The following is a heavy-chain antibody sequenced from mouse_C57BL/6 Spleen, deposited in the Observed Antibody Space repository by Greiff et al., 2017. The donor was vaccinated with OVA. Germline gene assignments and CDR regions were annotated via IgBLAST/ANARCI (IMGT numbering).Heavy chain of an antibody. CDR2: ISSGGSYT. Sequence: EVQGVESGGDLVKPGGSLKLSCAASGFTFSSYGMSWVRQTPDKRLEWVATISSGGSYTYYPDSVKGRFTISRDNAKNTLYLQMSSLKSEDTAMYYCARYYDYFWYFDVWGTGTTVTVSS. J-gene: IGHJ1*03. D-gene: IGHD2-4*01. V-gene: IGHV5-6*01. CDR3: ARYYDYFWYFDV. CDR1: GFTFSSYG.